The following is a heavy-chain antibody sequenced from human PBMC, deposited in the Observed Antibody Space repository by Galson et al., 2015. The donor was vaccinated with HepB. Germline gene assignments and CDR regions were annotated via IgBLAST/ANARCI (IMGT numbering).Heavy chain of an antibody. CDR1: GFTFSNYA. CDR3: ARVRINNLDY. Sequence: CAASGFTFSNYAMYWVRQAPGKGLEWVAVISYEGSNKYYRDSVKGRFTISRDNSKNTLYLQMNSLRFEDTSMYYCARVRINNLDYWGQGTLVTVSS. D-gene: IGHD1/OR15-1a*01. V-gene: IGHV3-30-3*01. J-gene: IGHJ4*02. CDR2: ISYEGSNK.